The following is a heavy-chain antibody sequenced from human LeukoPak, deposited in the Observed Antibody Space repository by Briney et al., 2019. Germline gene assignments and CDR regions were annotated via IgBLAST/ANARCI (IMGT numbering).Heavy chain of an antibody. Sequence: GGSLRLSCAASGFTFDDYAMHWVRQAAGKGLEWVSGISWNSGSIGYADSVKGRFTISRDNAKNSLHLQMNSLRAEDTALYYCAKDWVGYGSGSFDYWGQGTLVTVSS. CDR1: GFTFDDYA. D-gene: IGHD3-10*01. CDR2: ISWNSGSI. J-gene: IGHJ4*02. V-gene: IGHV3-9*01. CDR3: AKDWVGYGSGSFDY.